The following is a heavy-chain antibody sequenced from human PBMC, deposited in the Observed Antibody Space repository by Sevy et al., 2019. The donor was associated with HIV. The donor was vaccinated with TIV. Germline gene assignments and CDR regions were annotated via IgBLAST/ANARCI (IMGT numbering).Heavy chain of an antibody. D-gene: IGHD2-2*01. V-gene: IGHV4-34*01. CDR1: GGSFSGYY. CDR2: INHSGST. J-gene: IGHJ3*02. Sequence: SETLSLTCAVYGGSFSGYYWSWIRQPPGKGLEWIGEINHSGSTNYKPSLKSRVTISVDTSKNQFSRKLSSVTAADTAVYYCARHCSSTTCSHAFDIWGQGTMVTVSS. CDR3: ARHCSSTTCSHAFDI.